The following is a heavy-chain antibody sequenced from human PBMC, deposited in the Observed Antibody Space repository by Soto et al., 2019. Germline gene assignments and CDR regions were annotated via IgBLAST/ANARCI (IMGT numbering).Heavy chain of an antibody. CDR1: GGSMSSYF. CDR3: ARGGSSSWYGFYFFDN. Sequence: QVQVQESGPGLVKPSETLSLTCTVSGGSMSSYFWSWIRQPPGRGLEWIGYISDSGSTNYKTSLXGXVXIXLDTSKNQFSLKVTSVTAADTAVYYCARGGSSSWYGFYFFDNWGPGTLVTVSS. V-gene: IGHV4-59*12. CDR2: ISDSGST. D-gene: IGHD6-13*01. J-gene: IGHJ4*02.